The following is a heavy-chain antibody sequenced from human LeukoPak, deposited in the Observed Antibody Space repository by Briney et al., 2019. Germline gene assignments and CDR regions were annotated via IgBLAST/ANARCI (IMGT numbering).Heavy chain of an antibody. CDR1: GGSNSSYS. CDR3: AAGRMITEVNALDY. D-gene: IGHD3-22*01. V-gene: IGHV4-59*08. J-gene: IGHJ4*02. Sequence: PSETLSLTCTVSGGSNSSYSWSWIRQPPGKGLECIGYIYDSGSTNYNPSLKSRVAISVDKSKNQFSLKMNSMTAADTALYYCAAGRMITEVNALDYWGQGTLVTVSS. CDR2: IYDSGST.